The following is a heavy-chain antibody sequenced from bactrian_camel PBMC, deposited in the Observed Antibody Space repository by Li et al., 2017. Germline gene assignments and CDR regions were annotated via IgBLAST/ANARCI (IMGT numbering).Heavy chain of an antibody. CDR2: IGQHGDT. D-gene: IGHD3*01. V-gene: IGHV3S55*01. Sequence: HVQLVESGGGSVQAGGSLRLSCAASGDTYVMGWFRQAPGKEREGVAAIGQHGDTSYADSVKGRFTISRDNTRNTLYLQMNSLKPEDTAMYYCVVDYEFCLAYSMPKATYWGQGTQVTVS. CDR1: GDTYV. J-gene: IGHJ4*01. CDR3: VVDYEFCLAYSMPKATY.